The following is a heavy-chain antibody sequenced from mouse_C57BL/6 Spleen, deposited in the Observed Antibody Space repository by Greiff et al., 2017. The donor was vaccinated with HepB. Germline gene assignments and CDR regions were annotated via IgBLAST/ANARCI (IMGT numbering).Heavy chain of an antibody. CDR2: IDPENGDT. CDR1: GFNIKDDY. CDR3: TTIFYDYDRVH. Sequence: EVMLVESGAELVRPGASVKLSCTASGFNIKDDYMHWVKQRPEQGLEWIGWIDPENGDTEYASKFQGKATITADTSSNTAYLQLSSLTSDDTAVYYSTTIFYDYDRVHCGQRTTLTVSS. D-gene: IGHD2-4*01. V-gene: IGHV14-4*01. J-gene: IGHJ2*01.